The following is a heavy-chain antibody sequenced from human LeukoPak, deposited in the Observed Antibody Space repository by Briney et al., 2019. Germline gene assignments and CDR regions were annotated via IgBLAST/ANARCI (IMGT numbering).Heavy chain of an antibody. CDR3: ARANDYGDYYFDY. D-gene: IGHD4-17*01. Sequence: GSLRLSCAASGFTFSSYAMHWVRQAPGKGLEWVAVISYDGSNKYYADSVKGRFTISRDNSKNTLYLQMNGLRAEDTAVYYCARANDYGDYYFDYWGQGTLVTVSS. J-gene: IGHJ4*02. CDR1: GFTFSSYA. CDR2: ISYDGSNK. V-gene: IGHV3-30-3*01.